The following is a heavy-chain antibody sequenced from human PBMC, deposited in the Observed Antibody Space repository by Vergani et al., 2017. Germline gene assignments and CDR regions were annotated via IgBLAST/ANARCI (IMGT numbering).Heavy chain of an antibody. Sequence: QVQLQQSGPGLVKPSQTLLLTCVISGDSVSSNSAAWNWIRQSPSRGLEWLGRTYYRSKWYNDYAVSVKSRITINPDTSKNQFSLQLNSVTPEDTSVYYCASDMSKVVVIPGGMDFWGQGTTVAVSS. J-gene: IGHJ6*02. V-gene: IGHV6-1*01. CDR2: TYYRSKWYN. CDR3: ASDMSKVVVIPGGMDF. CDR1: GDSVSSNSAA. D-gene: IGHD3-22*01.